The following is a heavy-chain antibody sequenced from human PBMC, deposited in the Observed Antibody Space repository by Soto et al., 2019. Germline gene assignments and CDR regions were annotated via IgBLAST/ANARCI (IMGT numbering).Heavy chain of an antibody. CDR1: GFSFGKYW. Sequence: GSLRLSCAASGFSFGKYWMSWVRQAPGKGLEWLANIKRDGSEKYYVDSVKGRFTISRDNAKNSLYLQMSSLRVEDTDVYYCARHDDRDANYWGQGTLVTVSS. D-gene: IGHD3-3*01. V-gene: IGHV3-7*01. CDR3: ARHDDRDANY. J-gene: IGHJ4*02. CDR2: IKRDGSEK.